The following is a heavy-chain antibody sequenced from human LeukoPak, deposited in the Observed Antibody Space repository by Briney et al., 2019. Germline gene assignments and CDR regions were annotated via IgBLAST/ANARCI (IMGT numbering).Heavy chain of an antibody. Sequence: ASVKVSCKASGYTFTSYGISWVRQAPGQGLEWMGWISAYNGNTNYAQKLQGRVTMTTDTSTSTAYMELRSLRSDDTAVHYCARDYIWDFWSGYLSPYYYYYMDVWGKGTTVTVSS. D-gene: IGHD3-3*01. CDR1: GYTFTSYG. V-gene: IGHV1-18*01. CDR3: ARDYIWDFWSGYLSPYYYYYMDV. J-gene: IGHJ6*03. CDR2: ISAYNGNT.